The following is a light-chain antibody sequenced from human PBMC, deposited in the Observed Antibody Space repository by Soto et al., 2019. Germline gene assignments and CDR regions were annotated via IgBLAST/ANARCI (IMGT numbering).Light chain of an antibody. V-gene: IGKV1-27*01. CDR3: QKYSSVPV. Sequence: DIQMTQSPTSLSASVGDRVTITCRASQGIRNFVAWYQQKPGKAPKLLIYAASTLQSGVPSRLSGSGSGTDFTLTINSLQPEDVATYYCQKYSSVPVFGPGTKVEIK. J-gene: IGKJ3*01. CDR2: AAS. CDR1: QGIRNF.